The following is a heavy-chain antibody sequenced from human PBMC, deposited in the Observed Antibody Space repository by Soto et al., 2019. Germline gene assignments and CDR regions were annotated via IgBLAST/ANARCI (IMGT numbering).Heavy chain of an antibody. CDR2: IYYSGRT. CDR3: ARHHILQRPDY. CDR1: GGSITSSDSY. V-gene: IGHV4-39*01. Sequence: SETLSVACTVSGGSITSSDSYWGWIRQSPGKGLEWIGTIYYSGRTFHNPSLKSRITISVDTSKNHFSLQLTSLTASDTAVYYCARHHILQRPDYWGQGTLVTVSS. J-gene: IGHJ4*02. D-gene: IGHD6-25*01.